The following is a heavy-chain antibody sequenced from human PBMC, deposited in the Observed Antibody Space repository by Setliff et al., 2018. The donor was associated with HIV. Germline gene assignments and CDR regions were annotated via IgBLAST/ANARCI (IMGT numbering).Heavy chain of an antibody. CDR3: ARRRLPGGLDM. CDR2: ISSDGSNK. V-gene: IGHV3-30*04. CDR1: GFPFSAYA. D-gene: IGHD2-15*01. J-gene: IGHJ3*02. Sequence: PGGSLRLSCAASGFPFSAYAMHWVRQAPGKGLEWVAVISSDGSNKYYADSVKGRFTISRDNSRNTFFVQMNSLRPEDTAVYYCARRRLPGGLDMWGQGTVVTVSS.